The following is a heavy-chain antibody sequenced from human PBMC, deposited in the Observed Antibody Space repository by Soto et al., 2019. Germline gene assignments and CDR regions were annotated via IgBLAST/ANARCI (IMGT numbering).Heavy chain of an antibody. V-gene: IGHV4-39*01. CDR1: GGSVTSSSHY. J-gene: IGHJ4*02. D-gene: IGHD3-22*01. CDR3: ARLLYDSRGYYYFDS. Sequence: SETLSLTCTVSGGSVTSSSHYWGWIRQPPGKGLEWIGSIYYDGRTYDNPSLKSRVAMSVDTSKNQFSLNLRSVTAADKAVFYCARLLYDSRGYYYFDSWGQGTLVTVSS. CDR2: IYYDGRT.